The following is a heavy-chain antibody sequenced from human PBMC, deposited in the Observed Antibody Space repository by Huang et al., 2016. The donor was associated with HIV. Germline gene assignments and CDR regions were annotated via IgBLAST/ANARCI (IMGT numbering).Heavy chain of an antibody. CDR2: ITGRGSSS. Sequence: EVQLLESGGGLVQPGGSLRLSCAASGFTFSSYAMSWVCQAPGKGLEWVSMITGRGSSSYYADSVKGRFTISRDNSKNTLYLQMNSLRAEDTAIYYCAKADSGAAAGSLVDYWGQGTLVTVSS. J-gene: IGHJ4*02. D-gene: IGHD6-13*01. V-gene: IGHV3-23*01. CDR3: AKADSGAAAGSLVDY. CDR1: GFTFSSYA.